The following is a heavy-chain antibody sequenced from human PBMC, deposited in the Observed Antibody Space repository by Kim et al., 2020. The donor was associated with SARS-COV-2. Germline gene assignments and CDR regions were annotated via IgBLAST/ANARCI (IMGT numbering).Heavy chain of an antibody. CDR1: GFTFSSYA. J-gene: IGHJ4*02. V-gene: IGHV3-23*01. D-gene: IGHD5-12*01. Sequence: GGSLRLSCAASGFTFSSYAMSWVRQAPGKGLEWVSAISGSGGSTYYADSVKGRFTISRDNSKNTLYLQMNSLRAEDTAVYYCAKDRASRGSGYELDYWGQGTLVTVSS. CDR2: ISGSGGST. CDR3: AKDRASRGSGYELDY.